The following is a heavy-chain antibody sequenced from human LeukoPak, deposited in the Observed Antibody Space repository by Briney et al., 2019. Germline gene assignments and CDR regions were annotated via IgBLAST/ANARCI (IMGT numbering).Heavy chain of an antibody. CDR2: IYSSGTI. J-gene: IGHJ5*02. V-gene: IGHV4-4*07. D-gene: IGHD3-10*01. CDR1: GGSISSYY. CDR3: TRDSGTTGEVKFDP. Sequence: SETLSLTCSVSGGSISSYYWSWIRQPAGKGLEWIGRIYSSGTITYNPSLQSRVTMSVDTSKNEFSLKMSSVTAADTAVYYCTRDSGTTGEVKFDPWGQGTLVAVSS.